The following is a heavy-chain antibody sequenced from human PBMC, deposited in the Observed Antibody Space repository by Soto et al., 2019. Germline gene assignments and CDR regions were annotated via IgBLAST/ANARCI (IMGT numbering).Heavy chain of an antibody. D-gene: IGHD3-10*01. Sequence: XGSLRLSCAAAGFKFTNAGMSWVRQEPGKGLEWVGRIKSKTDGGTTDYAAPVKGRFAISRDDSKNTLYLQMSSLKTEDTAVYYCATDYTMVRGVIIALQYFQLWGQGTLVTVSS. J-gene: IGHJ1*01. CDR3: ATDYTMVRGVIIALQYFQL. V-gene: IGHV3-15*01. CDR1: GFKFTNAG. CDR2: IKSKTDGGTT.